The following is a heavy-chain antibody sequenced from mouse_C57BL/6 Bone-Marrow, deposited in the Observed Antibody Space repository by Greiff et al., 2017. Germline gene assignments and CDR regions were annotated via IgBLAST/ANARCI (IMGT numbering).Heavy chain of an antibody. D-gene: IGHD2-4*01. CDR2: ISNGGGST. J-gene: IGHJ2*01. CDR1: GFTFSDYY. V-gene: IGHV5-12*01. Sequence: EVQLVESGGGLVQPGGSLKLSCAASGFTFSDYYMYWVRQTPEKRLEWVAYISNGGGSTYYPDTVKGRFTISRDNAKNTLYLQMSRLKSEDTAMYYCARFYYDYPYFDYWGQGTTLTVSS. CDR3: ARFYYDYPYFDY.